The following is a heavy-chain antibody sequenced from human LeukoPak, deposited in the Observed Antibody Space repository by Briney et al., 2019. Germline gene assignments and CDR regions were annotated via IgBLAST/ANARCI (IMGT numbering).Heavy chain of an antibody. J-gene: IGHJ6*03. Sequence: ASETLSLTCTVSGGSISSSSYYWGWIRQPPGKGLEWIGSIYYSGSTYYNPSLKSRVTISVDTSKNQFSLKLSSVTAADTAVYYCAREYIGELLYTTDITYYYYYYMDVWGKGTTVTVSS. V-gene: IGHV4-39*07. CDR1: GGSISSSSYY. D-gene: IGHD3-10*01. CDR2: IYYSGST. CDR3: AREYIGELLYTTDITYYYYYYMDV.